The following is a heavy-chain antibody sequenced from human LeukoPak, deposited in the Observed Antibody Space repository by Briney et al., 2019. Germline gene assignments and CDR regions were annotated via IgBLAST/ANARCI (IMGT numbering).Heavy chain of an antibody. Sequence: GGSLRLSCAASGFPVSSNYMSWVRQAPGKGLEWVSVLYSGGTTYYADSVKGRLTISRDNSKNTLYLQIISLRAEDTAVYYCARDVVYDGSGYYYYYYGMDVWGQGTTVTVSS. D-gene: IGHD3-22*01. CDR3: ARDVVYDGSGYYYYYYGMDV. CDR1: GFPVSSNY. J-gene: IGHJ6*02. CDR2: LYSGGTT. V-gene: IGHV3-53*01.